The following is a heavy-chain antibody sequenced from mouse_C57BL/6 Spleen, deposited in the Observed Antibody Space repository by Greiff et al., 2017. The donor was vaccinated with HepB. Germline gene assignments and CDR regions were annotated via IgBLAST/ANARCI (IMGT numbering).Heavy chain of an antibody. V-gene: IGHV1-64*01. J-gene: IGHJ3*01. CDR2: IHPNSGST. CDR3: TRSGDYGSSHPWFAY. D-gene: IGHD1-1*01. CDR1: GYTFTSYW. Sequence: VQLQQSGAELVKPGASVKLSCKASGYTFTSYWMHWVKQRPGQGLEWIGMIHPNSGSTNYNEKFKSKATLTVDKSSSTAYMQLSSLTSEDSAVYYCTRSGDYGSSHPWFAYWGQGTLVTVSA.